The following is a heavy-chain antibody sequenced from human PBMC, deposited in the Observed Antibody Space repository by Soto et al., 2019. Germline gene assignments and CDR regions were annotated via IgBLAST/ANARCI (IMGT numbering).Heavy chain of an antibody. CDR1: GGSISSGGYY. V-gene: IGHV4-31*03. D-gene: IGHD3-3*01. J-gene: IGHJ5*02. Sequence: QVQLQESGPGLVKPSQTLSLTCTVSGGSISSGGYYWSWIRQHPGKGLEWIGYIYYSGSTYYNPSLKSRVTISVDTSKNQFSLKLSSVTAADTAVYYCAREGNYDFWSGYYGYNWFDPWGQGTLVTVSS. CDR3: AREGNYDFWSGYYGYNWFDP. CDR2: IYYSGST.